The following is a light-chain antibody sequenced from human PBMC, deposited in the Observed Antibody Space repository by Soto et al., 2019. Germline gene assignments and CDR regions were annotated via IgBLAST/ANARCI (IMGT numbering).Light chain of an antibody. CDR3: QQYSSYPEA. CDR2: AAS. Sequence: EIRMTQSPSSLSATVGDRVTITCRASQGISSWLAWYQQKPGKAPKLLIYAASSLESGVSSRFSGSGSGTEFALTISSLQADDFATYYCQQYSSYPEAFGQGTKVDIK. CDR1: QGISSW. V-gene: IGKV1-12*01. J-gene: IGKJ1*01.